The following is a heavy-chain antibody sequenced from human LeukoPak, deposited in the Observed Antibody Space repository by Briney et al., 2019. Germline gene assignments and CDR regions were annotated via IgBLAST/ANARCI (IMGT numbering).Heavy chain of an antibody. V-gene: IGHV1-2*02. CDR3: ARSGPYGDYVDY. J-gene: IGHJ4*02. D-gene: IGHD4-17*01. CDR1: GYTFTSYD. Sequence: GASVKVSCKASGYTFTSYDINWVRQAPGQGLEWMGWINPNSGGTNYAQKFQGRVTMTRDTSISTAYMELSRLRSDDTAVYYCARSGPYGDYVDYWGQGTLVTVSS. CDR2: INPNSGGT.